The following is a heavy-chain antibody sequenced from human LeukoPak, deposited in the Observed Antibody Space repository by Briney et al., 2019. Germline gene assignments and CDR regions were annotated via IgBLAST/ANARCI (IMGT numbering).Heavy chain of an antibody. V-gene: IGHV7-4-1*02. J-gene: IGHJ5*02. Sequence: GASVKVSCKASGYAFTSYAMNWVRQAPGQGLEWMGWINTNTGNPTYAQGFTGRFVFSLDTSVSTAYLQISSLKAEDTAVYYCARSCRSSSWYAWGSVWFDPWGQGTLVTVSS. CDR3: ARSCRSSSWYAWGSVWFDP. CDR2: INTNTGNP. CDR1: GYAFTSYA. D-gene: IGHD6-13*01.